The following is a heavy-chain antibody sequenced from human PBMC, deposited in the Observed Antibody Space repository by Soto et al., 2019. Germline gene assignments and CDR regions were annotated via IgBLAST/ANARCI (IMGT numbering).Heavy chain of an antibody. CDR2: IIPIFGTA. CDR3: ARDKTSSYRESRYYFDY. V-gene: IGHV1-69*13. J-gene: IGHJ4*02. D-gene: IGHD6-6*01. CDR1: GGTFSSYA. Sequence: GASVKVSCKASGGTFSSYAISWVRQAPGQGLGWMGGIIPIFGTANYAQKFQGRVTITADESTSTAYMELSSLRSEDTAVYYCARDKTSSYRESRYYFDYWGQGTLVTVSS.